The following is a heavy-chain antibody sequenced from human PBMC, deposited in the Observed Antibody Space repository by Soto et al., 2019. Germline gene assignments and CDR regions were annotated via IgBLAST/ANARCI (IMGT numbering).Heavy chain of an antibody. CDR2: IRSKAYGGTT. CDR3: TRGYSGYDYYYYYGMDV. J-gene: IGHJ6*02. D-gene: IGHD5-12*01. V-gene: IGHV3-49*03. Sequence: GGSLRLSCTASGFTFGDYAMSWFRQAPGKGLEWVGFIRSKAYGGTTEYAASVKGRFTISRDDSKGIAYLQMNSLKTEDTAVYYCTRGYSGYDYYYYYGMDVWGQGTTVTVSS. CDR1: GFTFGDYA.